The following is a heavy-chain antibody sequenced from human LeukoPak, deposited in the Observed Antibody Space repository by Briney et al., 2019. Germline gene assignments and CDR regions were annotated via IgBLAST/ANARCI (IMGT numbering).Heavy chain of an antibody. D-gene: IGHD5-18*01. CDR3: ARELYSYGYGPTAFDY. CDR1: GFTFSSYG. V-gene: IGHV3-48*04. Sequence: GGSLRLSCAASGFTFSSYGMHWVRQAPGKGLEWVSYISSSGSTIYYADSVKGRFTISRDNAKNSLYLQMNSLRAEDMAVYYCARELYSYGYGPTAFDYWGQGTLVTVSS. CDR2: ISSSGSTI. J-gene: IGHJ4*02.